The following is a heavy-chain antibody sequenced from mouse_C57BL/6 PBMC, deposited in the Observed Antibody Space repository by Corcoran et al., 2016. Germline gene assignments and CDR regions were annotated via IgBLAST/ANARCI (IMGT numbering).Heavy chain of an antibody. CDR2: IYPGSGNT. D-gene: IGHD3-2*02. CDR1: GYTFTDYY. J-gene: IGHJ4*01. V-gene: IGHV1-76*01. Sequence: QVQLKQSGAELVRPGASVKLSCKASGYTFTDYYINWVKQRPGQGLEWIARIYPGSGNTYYNEKFKGKATLTAEKSSSTAYMQLSSLTSEDSAVYFCARQLRLPAMDYWGQGTSVTVSS. CDR3: ARQLRLPAMDY.